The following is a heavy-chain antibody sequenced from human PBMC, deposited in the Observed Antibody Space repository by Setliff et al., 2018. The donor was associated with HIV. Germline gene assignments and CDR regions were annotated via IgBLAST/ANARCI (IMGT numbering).Heavy chain of an antibody. J-gene: IGHJ4*02. CDR3: AREDALTQQFDS. CDR1: GGSISSYY. CDR2: IYRTGST. V-gene: IGHV4-4*08. Sequence: PSETLSLTCTVSGGSISSYYWSWIRQPPGKGLEWIGYIYRTGSTKYNPSLKSRVTISVDTSKNQFSLKLSSVTAADTAVYYCAREDALTQQFDSWGQGTLVTVSS. D-gene: IGHD6-13*01.